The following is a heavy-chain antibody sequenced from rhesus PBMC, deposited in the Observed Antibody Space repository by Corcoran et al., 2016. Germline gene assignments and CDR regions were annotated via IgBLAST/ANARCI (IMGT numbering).Heavy chain of an antibody. V-gene: IGHV3-8*01. CDR1: GFTFGSYG. Sequence: EVQLVESGGGLVQPGGSLRLSCAASGFTFGSYGMHWARQGSGKGLEWVSAINTGGGSTWYTDFVKGRFTISRENAKNTLYLQMDSLRAEDTAVYYCATGTRNAFDFWGQGLRVTVSS. CDR3: ATGTRNAFDF. D-gene: IGHD3-9*01. CDR2: INTGGGST. J-gene: IGHJ3*01.